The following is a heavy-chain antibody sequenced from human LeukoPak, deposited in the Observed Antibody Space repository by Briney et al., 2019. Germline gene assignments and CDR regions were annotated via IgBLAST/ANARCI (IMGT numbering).Heavy chain of an antibody. CDR2: INPNSGGT. J-gene: IGHJ4*02. V-gene: IGHV1-2*02. CDR1: GYTFTGYY. Sequence: ASVKVSCKASGYTFTGYYMHWVRQAPGQGLEWMGWINPNSGGTNYAQKFQGRVTMTRDTSISTAYMELSRLRSDDTAVYYCARERLDDSSGYYRIGRQKTIFDYWGQGTLVTVSS. CDR3: ARERLDDSSGYYRIGRQKTIFDY. D-gene: IGHD3-22*01.